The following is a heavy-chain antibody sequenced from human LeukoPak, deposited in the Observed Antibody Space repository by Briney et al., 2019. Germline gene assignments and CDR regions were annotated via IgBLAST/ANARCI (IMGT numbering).Heavy chain of an antibody. CDR1: GFTVSSNY. J-gene: IGHJ4*02. CDR2: IYSGGST. Sequence: GGSLRLSCAASGFTVSSNYMSWVRQAPGKGLEWVSIIYSGGSTFYADSVKGRFTISRDNSKNTLYLQMNSLRAEDTAVYYCARGAIRSYFDYWGQGTLVTVSS. D-gene: IGHD3-16*01. CDR3: ARGAIRSYFDY. V-gene: IGHV3-53*01.